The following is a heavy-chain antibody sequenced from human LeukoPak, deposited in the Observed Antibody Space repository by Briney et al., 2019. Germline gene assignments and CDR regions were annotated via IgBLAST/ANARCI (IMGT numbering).Heavy chain of an antibody. D-gene: IGHD3-9*01. CDR3: ARRYFDWLLSEYYFDY. Sequence: GESLKISCNGSGYIFTSYWIGWVRQMPGKGLEWMGIIYPGDSDTRYSPSFQGQVTILDDKSISTAYLQWSSLKASDTAMYYCARRYFDWLLSEYYFDYWGQGTLVTVSS. CDR2: IYPGDSDT. V-gene: IGHV5-51*01. J-gene: IGHJ4*02. CDR1: GYIFTSYW.